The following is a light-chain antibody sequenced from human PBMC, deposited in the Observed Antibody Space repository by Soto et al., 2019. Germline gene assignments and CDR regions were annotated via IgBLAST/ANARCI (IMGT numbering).Light chain of an antibody. J-gene: IGKJ1*01. V-gene: IGKV1-5*01. CDR1: QSISSW. Sequence: DIQMTQSPSTLSASVGDRVTITCRASQSISSWLAWYQQKPGKAPKLLIYDASSLESGAPSRFSGSGSWTEFTLTISSLQPDDFASYYCQQYNSYSWTFGQGTKVEIK. CDR3: QQYNSYSWT. CDR2: DAS.